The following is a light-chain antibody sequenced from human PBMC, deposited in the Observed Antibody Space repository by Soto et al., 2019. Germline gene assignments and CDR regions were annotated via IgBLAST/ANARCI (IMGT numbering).Light chain of an antibody. V-gene: IGKV3-15*01. CDR2: TAS. CDR3: QQYGSSLWT. Sequence: EIVMTQSPATLSVSPGERATLSCRASQSVSSHLAWYQQKPGQAPRLLIYTASTRATGIPARFSGSGSGTDFTLTISRLEPEDFAVYYCQQYGSSLWTFGQGTKVDIK. J-gene: IGKJ1*01. CDR1: QSVSSH.